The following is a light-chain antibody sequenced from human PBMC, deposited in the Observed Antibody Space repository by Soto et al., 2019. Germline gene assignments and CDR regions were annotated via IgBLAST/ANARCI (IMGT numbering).Light chain of an antibody. CDR1: QSVSGW. V-gene: IGKV1-5*01. CDR2: SAS. J-gene: IGKJ4*01. CDR3: LQHDRFPLT. Sequence: DIQMTQSPSPLSASVGDTVTVTCLASQSVSGWLAWYQQKPGEAPKLLIHSASSLQSGVPSRFSGSGSGTECTLTIRNLQPEDVATYYCLQHDRFPLTFGGGTKVDIK.